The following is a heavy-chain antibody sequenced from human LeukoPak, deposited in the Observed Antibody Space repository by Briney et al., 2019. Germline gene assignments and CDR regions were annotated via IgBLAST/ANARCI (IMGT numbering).Heavy chain of an antibody. D-gene: IGHD6-13*01. CDR1: GYSISSGYY. CDR2: IYQGGKT. Sequence: SETLSLTCSVSGYSISSGYYWGWIRQPPGKGLEWMGIIYQGGKTYCNPSLESRVTISVDTSKNQFSLKMNSMTAADTAMYYCARGLPGGQLSRYDYWGQGTLVTVSS. V-gene: IGHV4-38-2*02. J-gene: IGHJ4*02. CDR3: ARGLPGGQLSRYDY.